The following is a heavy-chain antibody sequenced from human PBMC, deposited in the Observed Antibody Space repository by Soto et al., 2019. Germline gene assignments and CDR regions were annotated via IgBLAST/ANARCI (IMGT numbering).Heavy chain of an antibody. CDR2: IWYDGSNK. J-gene: IGHJ4*02. Sequence: GGSLRLSCAASGFTFSSYGMHWVRQAPGKGLEWVAVIWYDGSNKYYADSVKGRFTISRDNSKNTLYLQMNSLRAEDTAVYYCARDSPYYDSSAKVPPASDYWGQGTLVTVSS. V-gene: IGHV3-33*01. CDR1: GFTFSSYG. D-gene: IGHD3-22*01. CDR3: ARDSPYYDSSAKVPPASDY.